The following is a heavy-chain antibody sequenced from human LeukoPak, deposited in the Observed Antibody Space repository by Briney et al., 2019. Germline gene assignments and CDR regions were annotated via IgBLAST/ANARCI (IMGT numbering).Heavy chain of an antibody. CDR3: ARWLGQYDKSGFDY. CDR1: GGSIRSGTYY. Sequence: SETLSLTCTVSGGSIRSGTYYWSWIRQSAGKGLEWIGRIYTSGSTNYKPSLKSRVTISLDTSKNQVSLKLSTVTAADTAVYHCARWLGQYDKSGFDYWGQGTLVTVSS. J-gene: IGHJ4*02. D-gene: IGHD3-22*01. V-gene: IGHV4-61*02. CDR2: IYTSGST.